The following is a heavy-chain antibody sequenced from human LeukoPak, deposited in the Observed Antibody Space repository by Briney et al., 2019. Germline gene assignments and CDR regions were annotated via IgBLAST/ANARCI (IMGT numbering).Heavy chain of an antibody. J-gene: IGHJ4*02. Sequence: GASVKVSCKACGYTFTGYHMHWVRQATGQGLEWMGWMNPNSGNTGYAQRFQGRVTMTRNTSISTAYMELSSLRSEDTAVYYCARGHRMTTVTTTRHFDYWGQGTLVTVSS. D-gene: IGHD4-17*01. CDR2: MNPNSGNT. CDR3: ARGHRMTTVTTTRHFDY. V-gene: IGHV1-8*02. CDR1: GYTFTGYH.